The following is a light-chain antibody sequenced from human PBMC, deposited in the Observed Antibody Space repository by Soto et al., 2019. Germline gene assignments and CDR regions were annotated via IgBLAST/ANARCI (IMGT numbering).Light chain of an antibody. CDR3: LQDYNYPWT. J-gene: IGKJ1*01. V-gene: IGKV1-6*01. Sequence: AIQMTQSPSSLSASVGDRVTITCRASQGIRNDLGWYQQKPGKAPKLLIYAASSLQSGVPSRFSGSGSGTDFTVTISSLEPEDFATYYCLQDYNYPWTFGQGTKVEIK. CDR1: QGIRND. CDR2: AAS.